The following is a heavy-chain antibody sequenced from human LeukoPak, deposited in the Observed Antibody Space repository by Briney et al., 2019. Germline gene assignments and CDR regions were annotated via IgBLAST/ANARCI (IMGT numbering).Heavy chain of an antibody. J-gene: IGHJ4*02. CDR3: AREFYPSVFDY. CDR1: GGSISSGDYY. D-gene: IGHD2-2*01. V-gene: IGHV4-30-4*01. Sequence: SSETLSLTCTVSGGSISSGDYYWSWIRQPPGKGLEWIGYIYYSGSTYYNPSLKSRVTISVDTSKNQFSLKLSSVTAADTAVYYCAREFYPSVFDYWGQGTLVTVSS. CDR2: IYYSGST.